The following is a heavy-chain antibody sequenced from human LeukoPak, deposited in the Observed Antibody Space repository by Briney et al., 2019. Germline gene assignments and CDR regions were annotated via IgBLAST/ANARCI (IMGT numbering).Heavy chain of an antibody. J-gene: IGHJ4*02. D-gene: IGHD2-15*01. CDR1: GFTFSSYG. Sequence: GGSLRLSCAASGFTFSSYGMSWVRQAPGKGLEWVSAISGSGGSTYYADSVKGRFTISRDNSKNTLHLQMNSLRAEDTAVYYCAKEPPCSGGSCRYFDYWGQGTLVTVSS. CDR3: AKEPPCSGGSCRYFDY. CDR2: ISGSGGST. V-gene: IGHV3-23*01.